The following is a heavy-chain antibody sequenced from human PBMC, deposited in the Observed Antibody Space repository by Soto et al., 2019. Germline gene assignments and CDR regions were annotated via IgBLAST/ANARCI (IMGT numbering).Heavy chain of an antibody. CDR3: AKDGGDIVVVPAAIGY. V-gene: IGHV3-23*01. D-gene: IGHD2-2*01. J-gene: IGHJ4*02. CDR1: GFTFSSYA. Sequence: GGSLRLSCAASGFTFSSYAMSWVRQAPGKGLEWVSAISGSGGSTYYADSVKGRFTISRDNSKNTLYLQMNSLRAEDTAVYYCAKDGGDIVVVPAAIGYWGQGTLVTVSS. CDR2: ISGSGGST.